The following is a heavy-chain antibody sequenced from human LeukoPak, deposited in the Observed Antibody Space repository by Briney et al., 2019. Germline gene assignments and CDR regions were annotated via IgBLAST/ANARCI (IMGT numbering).Heavy chain of an antibody. V-gene: IGHV4-4*09. CDR3: ARLDDREKFDK. D-gene: IGHD3-22*01. CDR1: GGSISRYY. Sequence: SETLSLTCSVSGGSISRYYWSWIRQSPGKGLEWIGFIYSSVTTKYNPSLKSRVSISIDMFKSQFSLKVSSVTASDTAVYYCARLDDREKFDKWGQGTLVTVSS. J-gene: IGHJ4*02. CDR2: IYSSVTT.